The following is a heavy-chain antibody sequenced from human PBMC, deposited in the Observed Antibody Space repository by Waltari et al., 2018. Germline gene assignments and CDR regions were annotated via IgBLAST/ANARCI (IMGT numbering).Heavy chain of an antibody. J-gene: IGHJ6*02. CDR3: ARDYCDRTNCHGMDV. CDR1: EFTFRSYA. Sequence: QVQLVESGGGVVQPGRSLRLSCAASEFTFRSYAMHWVRQAPGKELEWVAVISYNERNIYYGDSVKGRFIISRDNSRKMLYLQMNSLRTEDTAVYYCARDYCDRTNCHGMDVWGQGTTVTVSS. V-gene: IGHV3-30*04. CDR2: ISYNERNI. D-gene: IGHD3-22*01.